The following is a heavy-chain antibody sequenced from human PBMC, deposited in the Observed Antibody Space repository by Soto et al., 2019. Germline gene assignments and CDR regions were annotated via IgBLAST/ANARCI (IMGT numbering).Heavy chain of an antibody. CDR2: ISYDGSNK. D-gene: IGHD2-15*01. V-gene: IGHV3-30*18. CDR3: AKGIAHDAFDI. J-gene: IGHJ3*02. Sequence: VQLVESGGGLVQPGGSLRLSCAASGFTFSSYGMHWVRQAPGKGLEWVAVISYDGSNKYYADSVKGRFTISRDNSKNTLYLQMNSLRAEDTAVYYCAKGIAHDAFDIWGQGTMVTVSS. CDR1: GFTFSSYG.